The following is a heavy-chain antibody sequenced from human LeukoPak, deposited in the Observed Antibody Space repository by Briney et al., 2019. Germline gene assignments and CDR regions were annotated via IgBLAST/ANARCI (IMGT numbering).Heavy chain of an antibody. CDR1: GYAFTGYY. CDR3: ARDFPYGDYDPIDY. CDR2: IYPSSGGT. J-gene: IGHJ4*02. D-gene: IGHD4-17*01. Sequence: ASVKVSCKASGYAFTGYYMHWVRQAPGQGLEWMGWIYPSSGGTNYAQKFQGRVTMTRDTSVSTAYMELSSLRSDDTAVYYCARDFPYGDYDPIDYWGQGTLVTVSS. V-gene: IGHV1-2*02.